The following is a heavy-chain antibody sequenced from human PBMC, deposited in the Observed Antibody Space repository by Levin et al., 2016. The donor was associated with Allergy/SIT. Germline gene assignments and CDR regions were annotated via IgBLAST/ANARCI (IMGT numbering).Heavy chain of an antibody. J-gene: IGHJ6*02. D-gene: IGHD6-13*01. Sequence: GESLKISCAASGFTFSSYWMHWVRQAPGKGLVWVSRINSDGSSTSYADSVKGRFTISRDNAKNTLYLQMNSLRAEDTAVYYCARVYSSSWYPYYGMDVWGQGTTVTVSS. V-gene: IGHV3-74*01. CDR2: INSDGSST. CDR3: ARVYSSSWYPYYGMDV. CDR1: GFTFSSYW.